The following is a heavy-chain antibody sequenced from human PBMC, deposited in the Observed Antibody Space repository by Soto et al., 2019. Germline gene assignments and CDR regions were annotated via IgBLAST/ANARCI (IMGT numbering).Heavy chain of an antibody. CDR1: GFTFTDSW. CDR2: INNDGSRT. CDR3: GKSRWSGSSRIDY. J-gene: IGHJ4*02. V-gene: IGHV3-74*01. D-gene: IGHD3-3*01. Sequence: EVQLVESGGGLVQPGGSLRLSCVVSGFTFTDSWMYWVRQVPGEGLVWVSFINNDGSRTNYADSVKGRFTISRDNAKNTLYLQMNSLRAEDTAMYYCGKSRWSGSSRIDYWGQGTRVTVSS.